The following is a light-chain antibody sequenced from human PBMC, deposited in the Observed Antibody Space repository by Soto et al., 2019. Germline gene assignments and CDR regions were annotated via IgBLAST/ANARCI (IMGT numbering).Light chain of an antibody. J-gene: IGKJ2*01. CDR2: GAS. CDR1: QSVTSSY. CDR3: QQYINWPPYS. Sequence: EVVLTQSPGTLSLSPGERATLSCRASQSVTSSYLAWYQQKPGQAPRLLIYGASSRATDIPDRFSGSGSGTDFTLTISRLEPEDFALYYCQQYINWPPYSFGQGTKLEIK. V-gene: IGKV3-20*01.